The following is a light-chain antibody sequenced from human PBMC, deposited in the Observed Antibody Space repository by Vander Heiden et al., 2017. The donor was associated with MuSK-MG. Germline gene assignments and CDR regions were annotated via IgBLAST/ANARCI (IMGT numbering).Light chain of an antibody. V-gene: IGKV1-5*01. CDR2: DAS. CDR3: QQDNSSPST. J-gene: IGKJ2*01. CDR1: QSISSW. Sequence: DIQMTQSPSTLSASVGDRVTITFRASQSISSWLAWYQQKPGKAPKLQIYDASSLERGVPSRFSGSGSGTKFTLTITSPLPDDFATYYCQQDNSSPSTFGQGTKLDIK.